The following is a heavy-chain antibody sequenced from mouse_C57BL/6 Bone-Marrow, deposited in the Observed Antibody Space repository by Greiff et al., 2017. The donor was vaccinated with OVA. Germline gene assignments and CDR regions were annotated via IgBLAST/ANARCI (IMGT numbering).Heavy chain of an antibody. V-gene: IGHV1-72*01. CDR3: ARSYSNPWFAY. J-gene: IGHJ3*01. D-gene: IGHD2-5*01. CDR1: GYNFTSYW. CDR2: IDPSSGGT. Sequence: QVQLQQPGAELVKPGASVKLSCKASGYNFTSYWMHWVKQRPGRGLEWIGRIDPSSGGTKYNEKFKSKATLTVDKPSSTAYMQLSSLTSEDSAVYYCARSYSNPWFAYWGQGTLVTVSA.